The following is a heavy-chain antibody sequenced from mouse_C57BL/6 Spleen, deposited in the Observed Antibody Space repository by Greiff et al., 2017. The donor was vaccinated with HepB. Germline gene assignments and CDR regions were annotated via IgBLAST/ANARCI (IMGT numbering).Heavy chain of an antibody. CDR1: GYTFTSYW. V-gene: IGHV1-64*01. CDR3: ARSCDYGSSYAMDY. Sequence: QVQLQQPGAELVKPGASVKLSCKASGYTFTSYWMHWVKQRPGQGLEWIGMIHPNSGSTNYNEKFKSKATLTVDKSSSTAYMQLSSLTSEDSAVYYCARSCDYGSSYAMDYCGQGTSVTVSS. J-gene: IGHJ4*01. CDR2: IHPNSGST. D-gene: IGHD1-1*01.